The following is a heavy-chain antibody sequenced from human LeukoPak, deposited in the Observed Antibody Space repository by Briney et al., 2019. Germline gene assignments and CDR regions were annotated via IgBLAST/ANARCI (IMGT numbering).Heavy chain of an antibody. V-gene: IGHV4-38-2*02. J-gene: IGHJ3*02. D-gene: IGHD3-9*01. CDR1: GYSISSGYY. CDR3: ARQLYDILTGPRRLGDAFDI. CDR2: IYYSGST. Sequence: PSETLSLTCTVSGYSISSGYYWGWIRQPPGKGLEWIGSIYYSGSTYYNPSLKSRVTISVDTSKNQFSLKLSSVTAADTAVYYCARQLYDILTGPRRLGDAFDIWGQGTMVTVSS.